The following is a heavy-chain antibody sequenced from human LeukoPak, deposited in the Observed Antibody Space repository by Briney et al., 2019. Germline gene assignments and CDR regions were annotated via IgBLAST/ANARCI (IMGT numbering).Heavy chain of an antibody. CDR3: ARTYYDILTGIYYFDY. CDR2: IYHSGST. J-gene: IGHJ4*02. V-gene: IGHV4-38-2*01. D-gene: IGHD3-9*01. Sequence: PSETLSLTCAVCGYSISSGYYWGWIRQPPGKGLEWIGSIYHSGSTYYNPSLKSRVTISVDTSKNQFSLKLSSVTAADTAVYYCARTYYDILTGIYYFDYWGQGTLVTVSS. CDR1: GYSISSGYY.